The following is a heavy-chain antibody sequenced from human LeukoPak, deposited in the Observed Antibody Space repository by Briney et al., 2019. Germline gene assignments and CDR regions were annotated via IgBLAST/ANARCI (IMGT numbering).Heavy chain of an antibody. Sequence: GGSLRLSCAASGFTFSDYYMSWIRQAPGKGLEWVSYISSSSSYTNYADSVKGRFTISRDNSRNTLYLQMNSLRAEDMAVYFCARVYPDVDFWSGYYLLDHWGQGTLVTVSS. V-gene: IGHV3-11*06. D-gene: IGHD3-3*01. J-gene: IGHJ4*02. CDR2: ISSSSSYT. CDR3: ARVYPDVDFWSGYYLLDH. CDR1: GFTFSDYY.